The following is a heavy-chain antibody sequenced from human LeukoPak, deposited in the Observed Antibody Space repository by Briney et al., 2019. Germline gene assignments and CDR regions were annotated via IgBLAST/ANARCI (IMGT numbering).Heavy chain of an antibody. CDR1: GGSISSGGYY. J-gene: IGHJ3*02. Sequence: SETLSLTCTVSGGSISSGGYYWSWIRQPAGKGLEWIGRIYTSGSTNYNPSLKSRVTMSVDTSKNQFSLKLSSVTAADTAVYYCASGGHYYDSSGYYYAGGAFDIWGQGTMVTVSS. D-gene: IGHD3-22*01. CDR2: IYTSGST. CDR3: ASGGHYYDSSGYYYAGGAFDI. V-gene: IGHV4-61*02.